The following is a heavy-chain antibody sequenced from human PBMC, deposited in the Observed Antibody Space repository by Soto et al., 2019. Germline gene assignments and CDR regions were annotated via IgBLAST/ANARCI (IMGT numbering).Heavy chain of an antibody. CDR2: INHSGST. V-gene: IGHV4-34*01. CDR1: GGSFSGYY. CDR3: ARGYSAVGAH. D-gene: IGHD2-21*01. Sequence: QVRLQQWGAGLSKPSETLSLTCAVFGGSFSGYYSIWIRQPPGKGLEWIGEINHSGSTNYNPSLKSRVTISVDTSKNQFSLKLSSVTAADTAVYYCARGYSAVGAHWGQGTLVTVSS. J-gene: IGHJ4*02.